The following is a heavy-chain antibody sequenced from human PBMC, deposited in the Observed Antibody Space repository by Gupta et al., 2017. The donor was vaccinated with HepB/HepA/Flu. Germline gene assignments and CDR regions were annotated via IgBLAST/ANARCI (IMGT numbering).Heavy chain of an antibody. CDR3: ARGANKYYDFWSGFDS. V-gene: IGHV1-69*01. Sequence: QVQLVQSGAEVKKPWSSVKVSCKASGDTFSSYSIPWVRQAPGQGLEWMGGIIPMLRKTNYEQKFQGRVTITADESTNIAYMELSSLRSDDTAVYFCARGANKYYDFWSGFDSWGQGTLVTVSS. CDR2: IIPMLRKT. D-gene: IGHD3-3*01. CDR1: GDTFSSYS. J-gene: IGHJ5*01.